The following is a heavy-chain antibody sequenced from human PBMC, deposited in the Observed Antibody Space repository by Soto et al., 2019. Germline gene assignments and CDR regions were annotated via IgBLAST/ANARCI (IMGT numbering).Heavy chain of an antibody. CDR3: ARHGTLLIDY. V-gene: IGHV4-39*01. CDR2: IYYSGST. J-gene: IGHJ4*02. Sequence: TSETLSLTCTVSGGSISSSSYYWGWNRQPPGKGLEWIGSIYYSGSTYYNPSLKSRVTISVDTSKNHFSLKLSSVTAADTAVYYSARHGTLLIDYWGQGTLVTVSS. CDR1: GGSISSSSYY. D-gene: IGHD1-26*01.